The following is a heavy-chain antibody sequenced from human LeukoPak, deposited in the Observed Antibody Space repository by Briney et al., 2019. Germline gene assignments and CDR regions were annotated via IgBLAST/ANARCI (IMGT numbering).Heavy chain of an antibody. CDR2: IYQSGTA. CDR1: GASISSGGYS. D-gene: IGHD2-15*01. J-gene: IGHJ5*02. CDR3: ARDKTFCGGGLCYSHWFDP. Sequence: SETLSLTCAVSGASISSGGYSWNWLRQPPGRGLEWLGYIYQSGTAYYNPSLKSRVKISIDKSKNQFSLNLTSVTAADTAVYYCARDKTFCGGGLCYSHWFDPWGQGTLVTVSS. V-gene: IGHV4-30-2*01.